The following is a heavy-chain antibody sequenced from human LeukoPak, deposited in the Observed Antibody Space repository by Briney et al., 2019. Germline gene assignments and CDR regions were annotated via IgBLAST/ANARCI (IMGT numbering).Heavy chain of an antibody. J-gene: IGHJ3*02. CDR1: VGYISSSDYC. Sequence: SETLSLTCTVSVGYISSSDYCWSWLRQPPGKGLEWIGYIYYSGSTDYNPSLKTRATISGDTSKRQFSLTLTSVPDADKAVYYCARDALLVQAAFDIWGQGTMVVVSS. CDR3: ARDALLVQAAFDI. V-gene: IGHV4-30-4*01. CDR2: IYYSGST. D-gene: IGHD3/OR15-3a*01.